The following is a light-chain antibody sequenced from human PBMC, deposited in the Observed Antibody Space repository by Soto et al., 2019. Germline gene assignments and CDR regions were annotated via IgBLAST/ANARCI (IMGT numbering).Light chain of an antibody. CDR1: QSVSGSY. V-gene: IGKV3-20*01. CDR2: GAS. Sequence: IVLTQSPGTLSLSPGEGATLSCRASQSVSGSYLARYQKRPGQAPRLVIYGASRRATGIPDRFSGSGSGTEFTLSIRRLEPEDFAVYYCQQYGRSPTTFGPGAKVDIK. J-gene: IGKJ3*01. CDR3: QQYGRSPTT.